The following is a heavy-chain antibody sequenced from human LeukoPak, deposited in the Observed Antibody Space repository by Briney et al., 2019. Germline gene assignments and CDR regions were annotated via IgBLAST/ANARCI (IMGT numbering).Heavy chain of an antibody. CDR1: GGSISSGGYS. Sequence: SQTLSLTCAVSGGSISSGGYSWSWIRQPPGKGLEWIGYIYHSGSTYYNPSLKSRVTISVDRSKNQFSLKLSSVTAADTAVYYCAREVDYYDSSGWDAFDIWGQGTMVTVSS. CDR3: AREVDYYDSSGWDAFDI. J-gene: IGHJ3*02. CDR2: IYHSGST. V-gene: IGHV4-30-2*01. D-gene: IGHD3-22*01.